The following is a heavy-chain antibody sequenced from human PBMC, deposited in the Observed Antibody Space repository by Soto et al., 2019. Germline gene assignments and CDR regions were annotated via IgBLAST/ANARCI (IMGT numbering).Heavy chain of an antibody. V-gene: IGHV3-23*01. D-gene: IGHD3-9*01. CDR1: GFSFSSYA. CDR2: ISGSGGST. Sequence: EVQLLESGGGLVQPGGSLRLSCAASGFSFSSYAMSWVRQAPGKGLEWVSGISGSGGSTYYADSVKGRFTISRDKSKNTLYLQINSLRAEDTAVYYCAKEEVTGPYYYYYGMDVWGQGTKVTVSS. J-gene: IGHJ6*02. CDR3: AKEEVTGPYYYYYGMDV.